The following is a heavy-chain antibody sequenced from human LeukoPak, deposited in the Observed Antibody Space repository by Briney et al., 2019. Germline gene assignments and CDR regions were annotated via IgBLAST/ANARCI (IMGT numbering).Heavy chain of an antibody. J-gene: IGHJ5*02. CDR2: FDPEDGET. CDR3: ATRVYCSGGDCYSWFDP. Sequence: AASVKVSCKVSGYTLTELSMHWVRQAPGKGLEWMGGFDPEDGETIYAQKFQGRVTMTEGTSTDTAYMELSSLRSEDTAVYYCATRVYCSGGDCYSWFDPWGQETLVTVSS. D-gene: IGHD2-15*01. CDR1: GYTLTELS. V-gene: IGHV1-24*01.